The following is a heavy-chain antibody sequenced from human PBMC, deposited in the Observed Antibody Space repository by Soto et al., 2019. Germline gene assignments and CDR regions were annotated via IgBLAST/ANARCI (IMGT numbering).Heavy chain of an antibody. D-gene: IGHD2-8*01. CDR1: GGSITSHY. Sequence: SETLSLTCTVSGGSITSHYWSWIRQTPGKGLEWIGYIYYSGSTNYNPSLKSRVTISVDRSKNQFSLKLSSVTAADTAIYYCAKLRDFVVLPAGILDYWGPGTLVTVSS. CDR3: AKLRDFVVLPAGILDY. J-gene: IGHJ4*02. V-gene: IGHV4-59*11. CDR2: IYYSGST.